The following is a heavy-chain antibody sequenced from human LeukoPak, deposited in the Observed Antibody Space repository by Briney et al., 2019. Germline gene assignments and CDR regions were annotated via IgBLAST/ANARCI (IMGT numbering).Heavy chain of an antibody. CDR3: ARVPGVATIKGWFDP. V-gene: IGHV1-69*05. Sequence: ASVKVSCKASGGTFSSYAISWVRQAPGQGLEWMGGIIPIFGTANYAQKFQGRVTITTDESTSTAYMELSSLRSEDTAVYYCARVPGVATIKGWFDPWGQGTLVTVPS. J-gene: IGHJ5*02. CDR1: GGTFSSYA. D-gene: IGHD5-12*01. CDR2: IIPIFGTA.